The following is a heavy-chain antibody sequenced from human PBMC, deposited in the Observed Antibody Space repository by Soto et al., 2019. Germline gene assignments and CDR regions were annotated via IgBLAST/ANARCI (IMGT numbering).Heavy chain of an antibody. CDR1: GFIFSNFA. Sequence: PGGSLRLSCAASGFIFSNFAMSWVRQAPGKGLEWVSVISGSGRTTSYVDSVKGRFTIPRDNSKRMLYLQMSSLRAEDTAVYYCAKDQRYSGSWFPFDYWGQGTLVTVSS. V-gene: IGHV3-23*01. CDR2: ISGSGRTT. J-gene: IGHJ4*02. D-gene: IGHD6-13*01. CDR3: AKDQRYSGSWFPFDY.